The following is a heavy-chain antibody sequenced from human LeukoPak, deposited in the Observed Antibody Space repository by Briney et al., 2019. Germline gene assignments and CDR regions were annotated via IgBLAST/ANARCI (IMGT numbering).Heavy chain of an antibody. CDR1: GGSFSGYC. CDR2: INHSGST. J-gene: IGHJ4*02. Sequence: SETLSLICAVHGGSFSGYCWSWIRQPPGKGLEWIGEINHSGSTNYNPSLKSRVTISVDTSKNQFSLKLSSGTAADTAVYYCARRSNCELSSFDYWGQGTLVTVSS. CDR3: ARRSNCELSSFDY. D-gene: IGHD1-26*01. V-gene: IGHV4-34*01.